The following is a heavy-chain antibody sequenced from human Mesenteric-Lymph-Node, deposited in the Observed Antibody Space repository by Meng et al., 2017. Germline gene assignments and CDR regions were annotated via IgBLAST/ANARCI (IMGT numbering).Heavy chain of an antibody. CDR1: GFTVSSNS. CDR3: ARDNDYGVTYYYYYYGMDV. V-gene: IGHV3-7*01. Sequence: GESLKISCAASGFTVSSNSMNWVRQAPGKGLEWVAKIKEDGGEENYVDSVKGRFTISRDNAKNSLYLQMNSLRAEDTAVYYCARDNDYGVTYYYYYYGMDVWGQGTTVTVSS. J-gene: IGHJ6*02. CDR2: IKEDGGEE. D-gene: IGHD4-17*01.